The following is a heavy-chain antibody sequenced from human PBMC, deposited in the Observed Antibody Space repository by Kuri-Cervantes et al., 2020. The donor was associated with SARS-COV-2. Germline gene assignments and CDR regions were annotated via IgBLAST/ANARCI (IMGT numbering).Heavy chain of an antibody. CDR3: ARDLGRRGYDYIDGDY. CDR1: GFTFSSYG. Sequence: GGSLRLSCAASGFTFSSYGMHWVRQAPGKGLEWVAVIWYDGSNKYYADSVKGRFTISRDNSKNTLYLQMNSLRAEDTAVYYCARDLGRRGYDYIDGDYWGHGTLVTVSS. V-gene: IGHV3-33*01. J-gene: IGHJ4*01. D-gene: IGHD5-12*01. CDR2: IWYDGSNK.